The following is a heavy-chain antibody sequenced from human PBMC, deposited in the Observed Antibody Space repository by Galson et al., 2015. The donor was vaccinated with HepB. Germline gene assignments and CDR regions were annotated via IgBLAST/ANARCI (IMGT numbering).Heavy chain of an antibody. D-gene: IGHD3-10*01. CDR1: GYTFTSYG. CDR3: ARPGSSYGSGSYYKHRGAFDI. J-gene: IGHJ3*02. V-gene: IGHV1-18*01. CDR2: ISAYNGNT. Sequence: SVKVSCKASGYTFTSYGISWVRQAPGQGLEWMGWISAYNGNTNYAQKLQGRVTMTTDTSTSTAYTELRSLRSDDTAVYYCARPGSSYGSGSYYKHRGAFDIWGQGTMVTVSS.